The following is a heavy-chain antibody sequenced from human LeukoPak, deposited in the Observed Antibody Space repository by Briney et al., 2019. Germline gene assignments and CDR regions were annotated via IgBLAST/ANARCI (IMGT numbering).Heavy chain of an antibody. J-gene: IGHJ3*02. D-gene: IGHD4-17*01. V-gene: IGHV3-21*01. CDR3: ARDRDGDYAPNDAFDI. CDR1: GFTFSSYS. Sequence: PGGSLRLSCAASGFTFSSYSMNWVRQAPGKGLEWVSSISSSDNYIYYADSVKGRSTISRDNAKNSLYLQMNSLRAEDTAVYYCARDRDGDYAPNDAFDIWGQGTMVTVSS. CDR2: ISSSDNYI.